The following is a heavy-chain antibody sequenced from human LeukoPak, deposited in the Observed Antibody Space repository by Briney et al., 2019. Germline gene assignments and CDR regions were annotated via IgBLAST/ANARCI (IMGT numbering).Heavy chain of an antibody. V-gene: IGHV1-18*03. Sequence: ASVKVSCKASGYTFTSYGISWVRQAPGQGLEWMGWISAYNGNTNYAQKLQGRVTMTTDTSASTAYMELSSLRSEDMAVYYCARGAQWELRPFDAFDIWGQGTMVTVSS. CDR3: ARGAQWELRPFDAFDI. CDR2: ISAYNGNT. D-gene: IGHD1-26*01. CDR1: GYTFTSYG. J-gene: IGHJ3*02.